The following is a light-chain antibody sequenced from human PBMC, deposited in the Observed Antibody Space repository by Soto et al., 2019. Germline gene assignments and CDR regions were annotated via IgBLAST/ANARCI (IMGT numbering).Light chain of an antibody. CDR2: DAS. CDR3: QQYNSYSRT. J-gene: IGKJ1*01. V-gene: IGKV1-5*01. CDR1: QSISSW. Sequence: DIQMTQSPSTLSASVGDRVTITCRASQSISSWLAWYQQKPGKAPKLLIYDASSLESGVPSRFSGSGSGTELPLTISSLQPDDFATYYCQQYNSYSRTFGQGTKVEIK.